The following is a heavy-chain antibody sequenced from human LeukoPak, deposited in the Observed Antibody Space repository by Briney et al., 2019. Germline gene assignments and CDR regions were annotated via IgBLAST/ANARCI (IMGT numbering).Heavy chain of an antibody. D-gene: IGHD3-10*01. CDR2: MNPNSGNI. J-gene: IGHJ6*02. CDR1: GYTFTSYD. V-gene: IGHV1-8*01. CDR3: ARHLWFGELKLFYGMDV. Sequence: GASVKVSCKASGYTFTSYDINWVRQATGQGLEWMGWMNPNSGNIGYAQKFQGRVTMTRNTSISTAYMELSSLRSEDTAVYYCARHLWFGELKLFYGMDVWGQGTTVTVSS.